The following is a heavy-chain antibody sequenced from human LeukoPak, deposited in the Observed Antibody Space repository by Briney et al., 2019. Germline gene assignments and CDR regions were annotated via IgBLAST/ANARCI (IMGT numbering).Heavy chain of an antibody. CDR1: GFTFDDYG. CDR2: INWNGGST. Sequence: GRSLRLSCAASGFTFDDYGMSWVRQAPGKGLEWVSGINWNGGSTGYADSVKGRFTISRDNAKNSLYLQMNSLRAEDTALYYCAMLRGIAAAGRGGWGQGTLVTVSP. V-gene: IGHV3-20*04. J-gene: IGHJ4*02. CDR3: AMLRGIAAAGRGG. D-gene: IGHD6-13*01.